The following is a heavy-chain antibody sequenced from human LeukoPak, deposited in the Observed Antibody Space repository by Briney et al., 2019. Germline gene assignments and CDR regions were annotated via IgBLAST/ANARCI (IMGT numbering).Heavy chain of an antibody. V-gene: IGHV1-69*13. CDR3: ARGGSAVAGTHYYYMDV. Sequence: SVKVSCKASGGTFSSYAISWVRQAPGQGLEWMGGIIPIFGTANYAQKFQGRVTITADESTSTAYMELSSLRSEDTAVYYCARGGSAVAGTHYYYMDVWGKGTTVTISS. CDR1: GGTFSSYA. CDR2: IIPIFGTA. D-gene: IGHD6-19*01. J-gene: IGHJ6*03.